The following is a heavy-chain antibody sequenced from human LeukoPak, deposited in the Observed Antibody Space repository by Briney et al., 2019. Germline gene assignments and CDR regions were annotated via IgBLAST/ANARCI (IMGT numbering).Heavy chain of an antibody. CDR3: ARDEGTVPFAFDI. V-gene: IGHV3-7*01. J-gene: IGHJ3*02. D-gene: IGHD4-17*01. CDR1: GFTFSSYW. CDR2: IKQDGSEK. Sequence: PGGSLRLSCAASGFTFSSYWMSWVRQAPGKGLEWVANIKQDGSEKYYVDSVKGRFTISRDNAKNSLYLQMNSLRAEDTAVYYCARDEGTVPFAFDIWGQGTMVTVSS.